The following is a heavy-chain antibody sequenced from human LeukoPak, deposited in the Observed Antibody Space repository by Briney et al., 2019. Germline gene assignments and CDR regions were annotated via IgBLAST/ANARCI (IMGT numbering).Heavy chain of an antibody. CDR1: GYTFTCYY. D-gene: IGHD6-19*01. CDR2: INPNSGGT. V-gene: IGHV1-2*02. J-gene: IGHJ4*02. CDR3: ARAATGWLQPDFDY. Sequence: GASVKVSCKASGYTFTCYYMHWVRQAPGQGLEWMLWINPNSGGTNYAQKFQGRVTMTRDTSISTAYMELSRLRSDDTAVYYCARAATGWLQPDFDYWGQGTLVTVSS.